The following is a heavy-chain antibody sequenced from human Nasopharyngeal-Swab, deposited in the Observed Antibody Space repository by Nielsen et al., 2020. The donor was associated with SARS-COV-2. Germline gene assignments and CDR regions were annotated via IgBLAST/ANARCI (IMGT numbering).Heavy chain of an antibody. CDR1: GGSISSSNW. V-gene: IGHV4-4*02. CDR2: IYHRGST. D-gene: IGHD2-15*01. J-gene: IGHJ4*02. CDR3: ARRSLGCSGGSCYGFDY. Sequence: LSCAVSGGSISSSNWWNWVRQPPGKGLEWIGEIYHRGSTNYNPSLKSRVTISVDKSKNQFSLKLSSVTAADTAVYYCARRSLGCSGGSCYGFDYWGQGTLVTVSS.